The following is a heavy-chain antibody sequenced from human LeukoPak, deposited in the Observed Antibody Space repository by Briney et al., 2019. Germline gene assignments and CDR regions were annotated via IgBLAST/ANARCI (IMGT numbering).Heavy chain of an antibody. D-gene: IGHD3-10*01. Sequence: GESLKISCKGSGYSFTSYWIGWVRQMPGKGLEWMGIIYPGDSDTRYSPSFQGQVTISADKSISTAYLQWSSLKASETAMYYCARTLVVRGVMRPRFDPWGQGTLVTVSS. J-gene: IGHJ5*02. CDR2: IYPGDSDT. V-gene: IGHV5-51*01. CDR3: ARTLVVRGVMRPRFDP. CDR1: GYSFTSYW.